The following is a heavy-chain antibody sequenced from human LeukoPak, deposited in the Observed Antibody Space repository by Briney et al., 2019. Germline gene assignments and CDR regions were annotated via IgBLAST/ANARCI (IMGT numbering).Heavy chain of an antibody. Sequence: GGSLRPSCAASGFTFSSYAMHWVRQAPGKGLEWVAVISYDGSNKYYADSVKGRFTISRDNSKNTLYLQMNSLRAEDTAVYYCARVLGAYVVRGVIMPPFGMDVWGQGTTVTVSS. CDR3: ARVLGAYVVRGVIMPPFGMDV. CDR2: ISYDGSNK. J-gene: IGHJ6*02. D-gene: IGHD3-10*01. CDR1: GFTFSSYA. V-gene: IGHV3-30*04.